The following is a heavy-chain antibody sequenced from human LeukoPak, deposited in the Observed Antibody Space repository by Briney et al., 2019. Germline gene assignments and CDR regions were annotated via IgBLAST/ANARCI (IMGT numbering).Heavy chain of an antibody. CDR3: ARGTFWSGYYHDY. CDR2: IYYSGTT. V-gene: IGHV4-59*01. D-gene: IGHD3-3*01. J-gene: IGHJ4*02. CDR1: GGSISNYY. Sequence: SETLSLTCTISGGSISNYYWSWIRQPPGKGLEWIGYIYYSGTTNYNPSLKSRVTISLNTSKTQFSLKLSSVTAADTAVYYCARGTFWSGYYHDYWGQGTLVTVSS.